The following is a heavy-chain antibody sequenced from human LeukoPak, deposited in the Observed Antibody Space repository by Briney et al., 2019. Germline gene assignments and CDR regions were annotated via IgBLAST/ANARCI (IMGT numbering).Heavy chain of an antibody. Sequence: NSSETPSLTCTVSGGSISSYYWSWIRQPPGKGLEWIGYIYYSGSTNYNPSLKSRVTISVDTSKNQFSLKLSSVTAADTAVYYCARHIEDTAMVHDAFDIWGQGTMVTVSS. V-gene: IGHV4-59*08. J-gene: IGHJ3*02. CDR3: ARHIEDTAMVHDAFDI. D-gene: IGHD5-18*01. CDR2: IYYSGST. CDR1: GGSISSYY.